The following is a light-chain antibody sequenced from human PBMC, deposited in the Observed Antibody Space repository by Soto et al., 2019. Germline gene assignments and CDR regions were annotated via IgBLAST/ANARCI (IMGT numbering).Light chain of an antibody. CDR1: SGHSSYA. J-gene: IGLJ2*01. CDR2: LNSDGSH. Sequence: QLVLTQSPSASASLGASVKLTCTLSSGHSSYAIAWHQQQPEKGPRYLMKLNSDGSHNKGDGIPDRFSGSSPGAERYLTLSSLQSEDEADYYWQTWGTGTVVFGGGTKVTVL. V-gene: IGLV4-69*01. CDR3: QTWGTGTVV.